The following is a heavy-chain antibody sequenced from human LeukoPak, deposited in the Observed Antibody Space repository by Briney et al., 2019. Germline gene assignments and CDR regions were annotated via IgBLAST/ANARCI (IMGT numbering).Heavy chain of an antibody. Sequence: SVKVSCKASGGTFSSYAISWVRQAPGQGLEWMGGIIPIFGTANYAQKFQGRVTITADESTSTAYMELSSLRSEDTAVYYCARVFIATIFGEVIEGGYFDYWGQGTLVTVSS. CDR3: ARVFIATIFGEVIEGGYFDY. D-gene: IGHD3-3*01. J-gene: IGHJ4*02. CDR2: IIPIFGTA. CDR1: GGTFSSYA. V-gene: IGHV1-69*01.